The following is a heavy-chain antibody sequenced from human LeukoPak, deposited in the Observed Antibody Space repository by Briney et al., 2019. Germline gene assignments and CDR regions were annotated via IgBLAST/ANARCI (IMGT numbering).Heavy chain of an antibody. D-gene: IGHD5-12*01. CDR3: TSSGYVWDYFDY. Sequence: PGGSLKLFCATSGFTFSGSAMHWVRQASGKGLEWVGRIRSKANTYATAYAASVKGRFTISRDDSKNTAYLQMNSLKTEDTAVYYCTSSGYVWDYFDYWGQGTLVTVSS. CDR2: IRSKANTYAT. V-gene: IGHV3-73*01. J-gene: IGHJ4*02. CDR1: GFTFSGSA.